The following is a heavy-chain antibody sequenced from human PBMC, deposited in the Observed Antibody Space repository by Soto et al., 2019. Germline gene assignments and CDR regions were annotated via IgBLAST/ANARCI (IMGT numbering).Heavy chain of an antibody. CDR1: GGSISSSHW. J-gene: IGHJ4*02. D-gene: IGHD3-16*01. Sequence: QVQLQESGPGLVKPSGTLSLSCAVSGGSISSSHWWTWVRQPPGKGLEWIGEIYHSGRTNYNPSPKSRVTISVDTSRNQFSLNLSSVTAADTAVYYCASSGGGEDYWGQGILVTVSS. V-gene: IGHV4-4*02. CDR3: ASSGGGEDY. CDR2: IYHSGRT.